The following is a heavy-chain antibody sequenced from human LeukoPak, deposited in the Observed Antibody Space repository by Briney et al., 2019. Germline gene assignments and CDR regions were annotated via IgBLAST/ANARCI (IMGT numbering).Heavy chain of an antibody. CDR1: GYTFTSYD. CDR3: ARVYYDSSGTYYFDY. V-gene: IGHV1-8*01. J-gene: IGHJ4*02. D-gene: IGHD3-22*01. Sequence: ASVKVSCKASGYTFTSYDINWVRQAPGQGLEWMGWMNPNRGNTGYAQKFQGRGTMTRNTSISTAYLELSSLRSEDTAVYYCARVYYDSSGTYYFDYWGQGTLVTVSS. CDR2: MNPNRGNT.